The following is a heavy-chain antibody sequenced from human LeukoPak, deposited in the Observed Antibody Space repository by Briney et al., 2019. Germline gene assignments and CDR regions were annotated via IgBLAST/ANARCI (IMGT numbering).Heavy chain of an antibody. CDR1: GFTFDDYA. D-gene: IGHD2-2*01. CDR3: ARGQAIVVVSGGDYFDY. Sequence: GRSLGLSCAASGFTFDDYAMHWVRQAPGKGLEWVSGINWNSGSIGYAGSVKGRFTVSRDNAKNSLYLQMNSLRAEDTAVYYCARGQAIVVVSGGDYFDYWGQGTLVTVSS. CDR2: INWNSGSI. J-gene: IGHJ4*02. V-gene: IGHV3-9*01.